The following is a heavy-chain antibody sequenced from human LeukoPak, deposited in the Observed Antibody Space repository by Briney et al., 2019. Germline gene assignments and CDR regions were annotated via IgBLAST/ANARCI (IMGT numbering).Heavy chain of an antibody. Sequence: PGGSLRLSCAASGFTFSSYGMHWVRQAPGKGLEWVAFIRYDGSNKYYADSVKGRFTISRDNAKNSLYLQMNSLRAEDTAVYYCASFEALPWFGELSGAEYFQHWGQGTLVTVSS. CDR1: GFTFSSYG. D-gene: IGHD3-10*01. CDR3: ASFEALPWFGELSGAEYFQH. V-gene: IGHV3-30*02. CDR2: IRYDGSNK. J-gene: IGHJ1*01.